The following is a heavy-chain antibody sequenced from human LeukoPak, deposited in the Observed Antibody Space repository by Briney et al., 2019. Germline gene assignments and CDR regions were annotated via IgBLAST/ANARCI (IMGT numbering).Heavy chain of an antibody. D-gene: IGHD3-9*01. Sequence: GASVKVSCKASGYTFTGYYIHWVRQAPGQGLEWMGWINPNSGGTNYAQDFQGRVTMTRDTSISTAYMELSRLRSDDTAVYYCSGDYDILTGYYNPDYGMDVWGQGTTVTVSS. CDR3: SGDYDILTGYYNPDYGMDV. CDR2: INPNSGGT. J-gene: IGHJ6*02. CDR1: GYTFTGYY. V-gene: IGHV1-2*02.